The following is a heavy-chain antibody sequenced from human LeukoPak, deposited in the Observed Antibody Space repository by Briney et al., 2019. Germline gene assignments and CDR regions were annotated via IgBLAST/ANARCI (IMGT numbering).Heavy chain of an antibody. Sequence: SETLSLTCTVSGGSISSYYWSWIRQPPGKGLEWIGYIYYSGSTNYNPSLKSRVTISVDTSKNQFSLKLSSVTAADTAVYYCARQDTGYYYDSSGYSGSFDYWGQGTLVTVS. V-gene: IGHV4-59*01. J-gene: IGHJ4*02. CDR2: IYYSGST. CDR3: ARQDTGYYYDSSGYSGSFDY. D-gene: IGHD3-22*01. CDR1: GGSISSYY.